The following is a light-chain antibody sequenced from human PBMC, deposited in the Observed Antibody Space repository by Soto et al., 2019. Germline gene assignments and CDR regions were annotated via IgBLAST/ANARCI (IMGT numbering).Light chain of an antibody. CDR1: QSISSY. CDR3: QQSYSTPTWT. J-gene: IGKJ1*01. CDR2: AAS. V-gene: IGKV1-39*01. Sequence: DIQMPQSPSSLSASVGDRVTITCRASQSISSYLNWYQQKPGKAPKLLIYAASSLQSGVPSRCSGSGAGTDITHTISSLQPEDFATYYCQQSYSTPTWTFGQGTKVEIK.